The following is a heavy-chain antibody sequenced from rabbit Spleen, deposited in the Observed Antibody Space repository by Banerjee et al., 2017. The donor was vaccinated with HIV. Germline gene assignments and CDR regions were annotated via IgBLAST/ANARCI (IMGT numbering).Heavy chain of an antibody. Sequence: QSLEESGGDLVKPGASLTLTCTASGIDFSSRYWICWVRQAPGKGLEWIACIDVAKSGDTYYTNWAKGRFTISKTSSTTVALQVPSLTAADTATYFCTRDAAGREDFNLWGPGTLVTVS. J-gene: IGHJ4*01. CDR2: IDVAKSGDT. D-gene: IGHD4-2*01. V-gene: IGHV1S40*01. CDR1: GIDFSSRYW. CDR3: TRDAAGREDFNL.